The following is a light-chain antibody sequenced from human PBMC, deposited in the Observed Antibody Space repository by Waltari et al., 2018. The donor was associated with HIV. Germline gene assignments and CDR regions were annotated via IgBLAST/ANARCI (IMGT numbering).Light chain of an antibody. V-gene: IGKV2-30*01. CDR1: QSLVYTDGNTY. CDR3: MHATKLWPPSWT. CDR2: TVS. Sequence: DVVLTQSPRSLPVTLGQPASISCSPSQSLVYTDGNTYLNWFHQRPGQAPRRLIDTVSNRDFGVPDRFSGSGSGTEFTLKISRVEAEDVGVYYCMHATKLWPPSWTFGQGTKVEIK. J-gene: IGKJ1*01.